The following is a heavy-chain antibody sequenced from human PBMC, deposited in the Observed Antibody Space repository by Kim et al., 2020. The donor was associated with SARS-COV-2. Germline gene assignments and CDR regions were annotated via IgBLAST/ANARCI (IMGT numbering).Heavy chain of an antibody. CDR2: IWYDGSNK. J-gene: IGHJ6*02. D-gene: IGHD5-12*01. CDR3: ARDLERYGGYVTYYYGMDV. V-gene: IGHV3-33*01. Sequence: GGSLRLSCAASGFTFSGYGMHWVRQAPGKGLDWVAIIWYDGSNKYYADSVKGRFTISRDNSKNTLYLQMNSLRAEDTAVYYCARDLERYGGYVTYYYGMDVWGQGTTVTVSS. CDR1: GFTFSGYG.